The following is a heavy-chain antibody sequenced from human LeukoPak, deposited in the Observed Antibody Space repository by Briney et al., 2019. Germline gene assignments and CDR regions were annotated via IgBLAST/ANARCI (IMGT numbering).Heavy chain of an antibody. CDR2: IYSGGST. CDR1: GFTVSSNY. V-gene: IGHV3-53*01. D-gene: IGHD3-3*01. J-gene: IGHJ6*03. Sequence: GGSLRLSCAASGFTVSSNYMSWVRQAPGKGLEWVSVIYSGGSTYYADSVKGRFTISRDNSKNTLYLQMNSLRAEDTAVYYCARWMEWLDYYYYMDVWGKGTTVTVSS. CDR3: ARWMEWLDYYYYMDV.